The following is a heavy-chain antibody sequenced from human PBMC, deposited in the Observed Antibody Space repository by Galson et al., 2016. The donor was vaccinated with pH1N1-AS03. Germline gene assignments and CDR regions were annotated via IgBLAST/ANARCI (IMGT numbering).Heavy chain of an antibody. J-gene: IGHJ3*01. Sequence: SVKVSCKASGYTFTRHHMHWVRQAPGQGLEWMGIIYPTGDGKNYAQKLQGRVTMTRDTSTSTFYMELSSLISDDTALYFWARDSGGWAVYFWGQGTEVTVSS. D-gene: IGHD6-19*01. CDR3: ARDSGGWAVYF. CDR2: IYPTGDGK. CDR1: GYTFTRHH. V-gene: IGHV1-46*01.